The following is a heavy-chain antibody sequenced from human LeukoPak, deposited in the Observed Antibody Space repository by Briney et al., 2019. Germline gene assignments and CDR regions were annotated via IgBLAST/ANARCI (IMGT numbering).Heavy chain of an antibody. CDR2: IYYSGST. CDR1: GGSIRNYY. CDR3: ARVYYSSSYDYWYFDL. Sequence: SETLSLTCTVSGGSIRNYYWSWLRQPPGKGLEWIGYIYYSGSTNYNPSLKSRVTISVDTSKNQFSLKLSSVTAADTAVYYCARVYYSSSYDYWYFDLWGRGTLVTVSS. D-gene: IGHD6-13*01. V-gene: IGHV4-59*01. J-gene: IGHJ2*01.